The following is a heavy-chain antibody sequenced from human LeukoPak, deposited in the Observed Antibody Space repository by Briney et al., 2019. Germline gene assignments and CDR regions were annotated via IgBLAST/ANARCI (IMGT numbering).Heavy chain of an antibody. CDR2: IYYSGST. CDR3: ARAKLGIYYFDY. J-gene: IGHJ4*02. V-gene: IGHV4-39*07. CDR1: GGSISSSSYY. Sequence: SETLSLTCTVSGGSISSSSYYWGWIRQPPGKGLEWIGSIYYSGSTNCNPSLKSRVTISVDTSKNQFSLKLSSVTAADTAVYYCARAKLGIYYFDYWDQGTLVTVSS. D-gene: IGHD3-16*01.